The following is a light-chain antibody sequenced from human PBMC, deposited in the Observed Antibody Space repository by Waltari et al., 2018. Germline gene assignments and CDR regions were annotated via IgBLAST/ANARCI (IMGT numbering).Light chain of an antibody. Sequence: QSALTQPRSVSGSPRQSVTIPCPGTSSDVGGYNYVSWYQQHPGKAPRLMIYDVNKRPSGVPDRFSGSKSGNTASLTISGLQAEDEADYYCCSYASSYTLVFGGGTKVTVL. V-gene: IGLV2-11*01. J-gene: IGLJ2*01. CDR1: SSDVGGYNY. CDR2: DVN. CDR3: CSYASSYTLV.